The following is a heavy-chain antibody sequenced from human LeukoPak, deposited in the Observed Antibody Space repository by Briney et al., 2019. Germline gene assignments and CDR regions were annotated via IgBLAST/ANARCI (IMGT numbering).Heavy chain of an antibody. D-gene: IGHD3-10*01. CDR3: ARVHSGSYYGIDY. J-gene: IGHJ4*02. CDR2: ISSSGSTI. CDR1: GFTFSDYY. Sequence: GGSLRLSCAASGFTFSDYYMSWIRQAPGKGLEWVSYISSSGSTIYYADSVKGRFTISRGNANNSLYLQMNSLRAEDTAVYYCARVHSGSYYGIDYWGQGTLVTVSS. V-gene: IGHV3-11*01.